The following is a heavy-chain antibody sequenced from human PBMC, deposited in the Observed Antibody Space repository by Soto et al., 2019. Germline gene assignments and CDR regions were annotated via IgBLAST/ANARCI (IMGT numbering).Heavy chain of an antibody. J-gene: IGHJ4*02. V-gene: IGHV4-61*03. D-gene: IGHD3-22*01. Sequence: QVQLQESGPGLVKPSETLSLTCTVSGGSVSSGSYYWSWIRQPPGRGLEWIGHIYYSGSTNYNPSLKSRVTISVDTSKNHFSLKLSSVTAADTAVYYCARNLYYYDSSGYPLYYFDYWGQGTLVTVSS. CDR1: GGSVSSGSYY. CDR3: ARNLYYYDSSGYPLYYFDY. CDR2: IYYSGST.